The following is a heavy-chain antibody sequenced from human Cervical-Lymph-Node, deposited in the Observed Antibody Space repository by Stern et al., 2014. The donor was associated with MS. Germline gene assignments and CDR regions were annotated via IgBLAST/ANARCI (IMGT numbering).Heavy chain of an antibody. Sequence: QVQLVESGPGLVKPSETLSLTCTVSGGSISSYYWSWIRQPPGKGLEWIGYIYYSGSTNYNPSLKSRVTISVDTSKNQFSLKLSSVTAADTAVYYCARGVEGYENYYYYYGMDVWGQGTTVTVSS. V-gene: IGHV4-59*01. CDR1: GGSISSYY. D-gene: IGHD3-16*01. CDR3: ARGVEGYENYYYYYGMDV. J-gene: IGHJ6*02. CDR2: IYYSGST.